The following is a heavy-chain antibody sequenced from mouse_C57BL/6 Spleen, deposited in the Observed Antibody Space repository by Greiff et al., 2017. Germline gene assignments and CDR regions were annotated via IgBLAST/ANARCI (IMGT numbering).Heavy chain of an antibody. J-gene: IGHJ2*01. CDR3: ARYYYGSSYYFDY. CDR2: ISYDGSN. D-gene: IGHD1-1*01. CDR1: GYSITRGYY. V-gene: IGHV3-6*01. Sequence: EVKLQESGPGLVKPSQSLSLTCSVTGYSITRGYYWNWIRQFPGNKLEWMGYISYDGSNNYNPSLKNRISITRDTSKNQFFLKLNAVTTEDTATYYCARYYYGSSYYFDYWGQGTTLTVSS.